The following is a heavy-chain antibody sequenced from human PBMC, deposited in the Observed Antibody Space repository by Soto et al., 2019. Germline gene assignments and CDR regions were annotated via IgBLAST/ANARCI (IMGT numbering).Heavy chain of an antibody. D-gene: IGHD5-12*01. V-gene: IGHV4-31*03. J-gene: IGHJ4*02. Sequence: SETLSLTCTVSGGSISSDGYYWSWIRQHPGKGMEWIGRIYYSGSTYYNPSLKSRVTMSVDTSKNQFSLNLSSVTAADTGVYYCARALVDNLRLDYWGQGTLVTVSS. CDR1: GGSISSDGYY. CDR3: ARALVDNLRLDY. CDR2: IYYSGST.